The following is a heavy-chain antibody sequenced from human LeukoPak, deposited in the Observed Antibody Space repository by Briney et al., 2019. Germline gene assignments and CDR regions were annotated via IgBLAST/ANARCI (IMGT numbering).Heavy chain of an antibody. J-gene: IGHJ4*02. D-gene: IGHD3-3*01. V-gene: IGHV4-59*01. CDR3: ARCYYDFSS. CDR2: IYYSGST. Sequence: SETLSLTCTVSGGSISSYYWSWIRQPPGKGLEWIGYIYYSGSTNYNPSLKSRVTISVDTSKNQFSLKLSSVTAADTAVYYCARCYYDFSSWGQGTLVTVSS. CDR1: GGSISSYY.